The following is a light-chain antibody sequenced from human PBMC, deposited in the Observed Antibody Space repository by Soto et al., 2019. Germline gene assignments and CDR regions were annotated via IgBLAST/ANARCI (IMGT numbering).Light chain of an antibody. Sequence: VQMGQSPSTLSASVGDRVTITCRASQSISSWLAWYQQKPGKAPKLLIYKASSLESGVPSRFSGSGSGTEFTLTISSLQPDDFATYYCQQYNSYSWTFGQGTKVDIK. V-gene: IGKV1-5*03. CDR2: KAS. J-gene: IGKJ2*01. CDR1: QSISSW. CDR3: QQYNSYSWT.